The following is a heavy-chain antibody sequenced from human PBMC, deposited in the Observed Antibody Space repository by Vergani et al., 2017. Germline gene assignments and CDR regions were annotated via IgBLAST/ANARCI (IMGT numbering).Heavy chain of an antibody. V-gene: IGHV1-46*01. J-gene: IGHJ4*02. CDR3: ARVGSSGWPYYFDY. CDR1: GYTFTSYH. D-gene: IGHD6-19*01. CDR2: INPSGGST. Sequence: QVQLVQSGAEVKKPGASVKVSCKASGYTFTSYHMHWVRQAPGQGLEWMGIINPSGGSTGYAQKFQDRVTMTRDTSTSTVYMERSSLRSEDTAVYYCARVGSSGWPYYFDYWGQGTLVTVSS.